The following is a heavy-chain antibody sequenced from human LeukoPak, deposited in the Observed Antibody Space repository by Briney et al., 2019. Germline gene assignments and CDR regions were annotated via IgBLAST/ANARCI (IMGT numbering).Heavy chain of an antibody. Sequence: CXXSGXSISSYYWSWIRQPPGKGLEGIGYIYYSGSTNYNPSLTSRGTTSVDTSKNQFSLKLSSVTAADTAVYYCARELDDAFDIWGQGTMVTVSS. CDR1: GXSISSYY. CDR3: ARELDDAFDI. CDR2: IYYSGST. V-gene: IGHV4-59*01. J-gene: IGHJ3*02. D-gene: IGHD1-1*01.